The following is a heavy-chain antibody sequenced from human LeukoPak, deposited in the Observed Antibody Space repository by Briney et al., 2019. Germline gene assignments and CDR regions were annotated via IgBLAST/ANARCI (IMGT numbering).Heavy chain of an antibody. CDR2: INPSGGST. D-gene: IGHD3-3*01. J-gene: IGHJ5*02. V-gene: IGHV1-46*01. CDR1: GYTFTSYY. Sequence: GASVTVSCRASGYTFTSYYMHWVRQAPGQGLEWMGIINPSGGSTSYAQKFQGRVTMTRDTSTSTVYMELSSLRSEDTAVYYCARERDDFWSGYNNWFDPWGQGTLVTVSS. CDR3: ARERDDFWSGYNNWFDP.